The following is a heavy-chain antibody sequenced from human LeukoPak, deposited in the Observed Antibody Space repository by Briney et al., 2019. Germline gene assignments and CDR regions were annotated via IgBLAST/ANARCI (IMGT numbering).Heavy chain of an antibody. Sequence: ASVNVSCKASGYTFTGYYMHWVRQAPGQGLEWMGWINPNSGGTNYAQKFQGRVTMTRDTSISTAYMELSRLRSDDTAVYYCARDSSYCSSTSCYGGPFDYWGQGTLVTVSS. CDR3: ARDSSYCSSTSCYGGPFDY. V-gene: IGHV1-2*02. CDR2: INPNSGGT. J-gene: IGHJ4*02. D-gene: IGHD2-2*01. CDR1: GYTFTGYY.